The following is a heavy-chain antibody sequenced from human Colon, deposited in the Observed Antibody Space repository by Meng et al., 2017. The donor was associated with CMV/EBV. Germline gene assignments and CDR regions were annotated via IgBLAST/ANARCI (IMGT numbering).Heavy chain of an antibody. J-gene: IGHJ4*02. CDR2: VNPKTGGT. D-gene: IGHD3-16*01. CDR1: GYTFNNFD. Sequence: ASVKVSCKAPGYTFNNFDVIWVRQAPGQGLEWMGWVNPKTGGTRYAQKFQGSVTMTRDTSTRTAYMEVNRLTSDDAAVYYCAKDCGLGGTRDYWGQGTLVTVSS. V-gene: IGHV1-2*02. CDR3: AKDCGLGGTRDY.